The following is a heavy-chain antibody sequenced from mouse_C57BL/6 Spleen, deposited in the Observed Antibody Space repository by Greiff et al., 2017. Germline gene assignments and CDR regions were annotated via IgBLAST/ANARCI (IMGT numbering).Heavy chain of an antibody. CDR3: TRSDYDEGGFDY. V-gene: IGHV1-5*01. CDR2: IYPGNSDT. J-gene: IGHJ2*01. CDR1: GYTFTSYW. Sequence: VQLQQSGTVLARPGASVKMSCKTSGYTFTSYWMHWVKQRPGQGLEWIGAIYPGNSDTSYNQKVKGKAKLTAFTSASTAYMELSSLTNEDSAVYYYTRSDYDEGGFDYWGQGTTLTVSA. D-gene: IGHD2-4*01.